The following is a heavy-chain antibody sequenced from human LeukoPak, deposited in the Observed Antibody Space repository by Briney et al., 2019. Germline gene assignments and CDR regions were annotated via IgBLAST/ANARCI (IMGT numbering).Heavy chain of an antibody. CDR3: ARLLGGGGSCYWFDP. V-gene: IGHV5-51*01. CDR1: GYSFTSYW. J-gene: IGHJ5*02. D-gene: IGHD2-15*01. CDR2: IYPGDSDT. Sequence: GESLKISCKGSGYSFTSYWIGWVRQMPGKGLEWIGIIYPGDSDTRYSPSFQGQVTISADKSISTAYLQRSSLKASDTAMFYCARLLGGGGSCYWFDPWGQGTLVTVSS.